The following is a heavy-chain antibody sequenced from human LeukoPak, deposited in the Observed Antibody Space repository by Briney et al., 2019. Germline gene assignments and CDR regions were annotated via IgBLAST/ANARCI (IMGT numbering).Heavy chain of an antibody. Sequence: PGGSLRLSCAASGFTFSSYSMNWVRQAPGKGLEWVSSISSSSSYIYYADSVKGRFTISRDNAKNSLFLQMNSLRAEDTAVYYCAREAGRDGYNLPYYFDYWGQGTLVTVSS. CDR1: GFTFSSYS. J-gene: IGHJ4*02. CDR3: AREAGRDGYNLPYYFDY. CDR2: ISSSSSYI. D-gene: IGHD5-24*01. V-gene: IGHV3-21*01.